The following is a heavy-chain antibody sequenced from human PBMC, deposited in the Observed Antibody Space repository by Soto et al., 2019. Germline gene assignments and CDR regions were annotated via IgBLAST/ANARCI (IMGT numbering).Heavy chain of an antibody. V-gene: IGHV3-33*01. CDR3: ARDGVKYCSGGSCHGNWFDP. CDR2: IWYDGSNK. Sequence: PGGSLRLSCAASGFTFSSYGMHWVRQAPGKGLEWVAVIWYDGSNKYYADSVKGRFTISRDNSKNTLYLQMNSLRAEDTAVYYCARDGVKYCSGGSCHGNWFDPWGQGTLVTVSS. D-gene: IGHD2-15*01. J-gene: IGHJ5*02. CDR1: GFTFSSYG.